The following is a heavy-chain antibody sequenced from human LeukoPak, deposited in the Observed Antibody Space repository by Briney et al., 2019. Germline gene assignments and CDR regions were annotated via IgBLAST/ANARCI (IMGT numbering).Heavy chain of an antibody. CDR3: ATLDHDILSGYSHLDH. CDR1: GGSMNLYY. D-gene: IGHD3-9*01. V-gene: IGHV4-59*03. J-gene: IGHJ4*02. CDR2: IYHIGST. Sequence: PSETLSLTCTVSGGSMNLYYWTWIRQSPGKGLEWIGDIYHIGSTNYNPSLKSRVTISIDTSKNQFSLKLRSVTAADTAVYYCATLDHDILSGYSHLDHWGQGALVIVSS.